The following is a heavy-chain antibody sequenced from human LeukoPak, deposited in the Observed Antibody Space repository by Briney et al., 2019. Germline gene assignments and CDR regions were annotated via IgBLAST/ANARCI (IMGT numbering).Heavy chain of an antibody. D-gene: IGHD5-24*01. J-gene: IGHJ3*02. CDR3: ARSSTIAGPPFDAFDI. CDR2: IYPGDSDT. Sequence: GESLKISCKGSGYSFTSYWIGWVRQMPGKGLEWMGIIYPGDSDTRYSPSFQGQVTISADKSISTAYLQWSSLKASDTAMYYCARSSTIAGPPFDAFDIWGQGTMVTVSS. CDR1: GYSFTSYW. V-gene: IGHV5-51*01.